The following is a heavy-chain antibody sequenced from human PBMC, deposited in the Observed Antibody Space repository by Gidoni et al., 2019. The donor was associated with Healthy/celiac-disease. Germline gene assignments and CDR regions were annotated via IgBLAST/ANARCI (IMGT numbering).Heavy chain of an antibody. V-gene: IGHV4-34*01. CDR3: ARDRDYSNQRAFDI. CDR2: INHSGST. J-gene: IGHJ3*02. Sequence: QVQLQQWGAGLLKPSETLSLTCAVYGGSFSGYYWSWIRQPPGKGLEWIGEINHSGSTNYNPSLKSRVTISVDTSKNQFSLKLSSVTAADTAVYYCARDRDYSNQRAFDIWGQGTMVTVSA. CDR1: GGSFSGYY. D-gene: IGHD4-4*01.